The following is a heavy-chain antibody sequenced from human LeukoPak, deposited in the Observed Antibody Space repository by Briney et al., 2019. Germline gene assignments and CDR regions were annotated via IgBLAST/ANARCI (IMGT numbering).Heavy chain of an antibody. D-gene: IGHD3-16*02. CDR2: ISGSGGST. Sequence: GGSLRLSCAASGFTFSSYAMSWVRQAPGKGLDWVSAISGSGGSTYYADSVKGRFTISRDNSKNTLYLQMNSLRAEDTAVYYCAKGYVWGSYRPYYFDYWVQGTLVTVSS. CDR3: AKGYVWGSYRPYYFDY. J-gene: IGHJ4*02. V-gene: IGHV3-23*01. CDR1: GFTFSSYA.